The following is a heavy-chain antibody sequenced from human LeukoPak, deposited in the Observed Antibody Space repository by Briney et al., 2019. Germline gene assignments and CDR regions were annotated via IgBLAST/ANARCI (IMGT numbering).Heavy chain of an antibody. Sequence: ASVKVSCKASGYTFTGYYMHWVRQAPGQGLEWMGWINPNSGGTNYAQKFQGRVTMTRDTSISTAYMELSRLRSDDTAVYYCARVSAEIYGQDYYYGMDVWGQGTTVTVSS. J-gene: IGHJ6*02. CDR3: ARVSAEIYGQDYYYGMDV. CDR1: GYTFTGYY. D-gene: IGHD3-10*01. CDR2: INPNSGGT. V-gene: IGHV1-2*02.